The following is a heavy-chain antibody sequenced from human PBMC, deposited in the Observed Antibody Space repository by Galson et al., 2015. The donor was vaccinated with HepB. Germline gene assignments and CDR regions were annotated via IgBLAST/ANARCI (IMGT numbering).Heavy chain of an antibody. Sequence: SVKVSCKASGYTFTSYGISWVRQAPGQGLEWMGWISAYNGNTNYAQKLQGRVTMTTDTPTSTAYMELRSLRSDDTAVYYCARDTIDSGWELPPRGDAFDIWGQGTMVTVSS. CDR1: GYTFTSYG. V-gene: IGHV1-18*01. CDR2: ISAYNGNT. CDR3: ARDTIDSGWELPPRGDAFDI. D-gene: IGHD1-26*01. J-gene: IGHJ3*02.